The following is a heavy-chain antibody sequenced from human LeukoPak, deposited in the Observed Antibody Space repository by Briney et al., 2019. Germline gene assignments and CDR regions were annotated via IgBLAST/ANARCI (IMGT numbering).Heavy chain of an antibody. D-gene: IGHD5-24*01. V-gene: IGHV4-61*01. CDR2: IYYSGST. Sequence: KSSETLSLTCTVSGGSISSGSYYWSWIRQPPGKGLEWIGYIYYSGSTNYNPSLKGRVTISVDTSKNQFSLKLSSVTAADTAVYYCARDERRDGYNYWYYWGQGTLVTVSS. CDR3: ARDERRDGYNYWYY. J-gene: IGHJ4*02. CDR1: GGSISSGSYY.